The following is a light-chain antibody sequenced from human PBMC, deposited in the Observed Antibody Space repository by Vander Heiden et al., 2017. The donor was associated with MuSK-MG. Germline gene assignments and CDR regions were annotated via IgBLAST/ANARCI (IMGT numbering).Light chain of an antibody. V-gene: IGKV1-39*01. CDR2: TAS. CDR1: QSISNY. Sequence: DIQMTQSPSSLSASVGDRVTITCRASQSISNYLNWYQHKLGKAPKLLIDTASSLQRGVSSRLSGSGSGTDFTPTISRLQPEDCATYYCQQTDSIPNTFGQGTKLEIK. J-gene: IGKJ2*01. CDR3: QQTDSIPNT.